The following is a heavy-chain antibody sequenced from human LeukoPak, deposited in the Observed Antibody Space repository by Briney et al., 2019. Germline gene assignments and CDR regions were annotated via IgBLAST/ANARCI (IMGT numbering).Heavy chain of an antibody. Sequence: PSETLSLTCAVPGYSISNGYYWGWIRQPPGKGPEWIGSIYHSGSPYYNPSLKNRVTISVDTSKNQFSLKLSSVTAADTAVYYCARDGDTYYYDNSGYYYEYWGQGTLVTVSS. J-gene: IGHJ4*02. CDR2: IYHSGSP. D-gene: IGHD3-22*01. V-gene: IGHV4-38-2*02. CDR3: ARDGDTYYYDNSGYYYEY. CDR1: GYSISNGYY.